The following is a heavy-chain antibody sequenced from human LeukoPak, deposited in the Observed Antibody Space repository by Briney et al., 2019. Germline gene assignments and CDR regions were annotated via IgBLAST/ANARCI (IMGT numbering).Heavy chain of an antibody. CDR1: GGTFSSYA. V-gene: IGHV1-69*06. D-gene: IGHD6-6*01. Sequence: AASVKVSCKASGGTFSSYAISWVRQAPGQGLEWMGGIIPIFGTANYAQKFQGRVTITADKSTSTAYMELSSLRSEDTAVYYCARDLGYIQQLVRRAFDIWGQGTMVTVSS. CDR3: ARDLGYIQQLVRRAFDI. J-gene: IGHJ3*02. CDR2: IIPIFGTA.